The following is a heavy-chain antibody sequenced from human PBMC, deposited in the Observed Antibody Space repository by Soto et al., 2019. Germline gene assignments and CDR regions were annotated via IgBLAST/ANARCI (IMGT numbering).Heavy chain of an antibody. Sequence: GASVKVSCKASGYTFTGYYMHWVRQAPGQGLEWMGWINPNSGGTNYAQKFQGRVTMTRDTSISTAYMELSRLRSDDTAVYYCARVAPIEAAGILYNYYGTDVWGQGTTVTVSS. J-gene: IGHJ6*02. D-gene: IGHD6-13*01. V-gene: IGHV1-2*02. CDR3: ARVAPIEAAGILYNYYGTDV. CDR1: GYTFTGYY. CDR2: INPNSGGT.